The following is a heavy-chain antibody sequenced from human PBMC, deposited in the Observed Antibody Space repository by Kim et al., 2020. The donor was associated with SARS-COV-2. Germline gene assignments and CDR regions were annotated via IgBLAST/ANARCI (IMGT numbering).Heavy chain of an antibody. CDR1: GGSFSGYY. CDR3: ARELYYDSSGYHY. CDR2: INHSGST. V-gene: IGHV4-34*01. Sequence: SETLSLTCAVYGGSFSGYYWSWIRQPPGKGLEWIGEINHSGSTNYNPSLKSRVTISVDTSKNQFSLKLSSVTAADTAVYYCARELYYDSSGYHYWCQGTL. D-gene: IGHD3-22*01. J-gene: IGHJ4*02.